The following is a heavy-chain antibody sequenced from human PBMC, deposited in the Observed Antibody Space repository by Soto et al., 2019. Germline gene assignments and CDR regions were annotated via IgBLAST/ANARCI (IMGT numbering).Heavy chain of an antibody. CDR1: GFTFSSYN. V-gene: IGHV3-48*01. D-gene: IGHD2-2*01. Sequence: PGGSLRLSCAASGFTFSSYNMNWVRQAPGKGLEWISYITDSSNTIKYADSVKGRFTTSRDNAENSLFLQMNSLRAEDTAVYYCARDKGISSWHSFDYWGQGTLVTVSS. CDR2: ITDSSNTI. CDR3: ARDKGISSWHSFDY. J-gene: IGHJ4*02.